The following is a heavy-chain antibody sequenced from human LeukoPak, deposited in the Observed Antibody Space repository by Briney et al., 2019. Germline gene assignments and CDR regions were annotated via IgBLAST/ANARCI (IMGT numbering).Heavy chain of an antibody. V-gene: IGHV1-18*01. CDR3: ASSIVGATEGVFDY. J-gene: IGHJ4*02. CDR1: GYTFTSYG. D-gene: IGHD1-26*01. CDR2: ISAYNGNT. Sequence: GASVKVSCKASGYTFTSYGISWVRQAPGQGLEWMGWISAYNGNTNYAQKLQGRVTMTTDTSTSTAYMELRSLRSDDTAVYYCASSIVGATEGVFDYWGQGTLFTVSS.